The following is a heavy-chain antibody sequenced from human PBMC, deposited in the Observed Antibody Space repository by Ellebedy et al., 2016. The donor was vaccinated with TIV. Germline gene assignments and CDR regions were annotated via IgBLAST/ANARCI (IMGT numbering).Heavy chain of an antibody. V-gene: IGHV3-11*01. J-gene: IGHJ4*02. CDR3: ARATSGFDY. Sequence: GESLKISCAASGFTFSDYYMSWLRQAPGKGLEWVSSISSSGSTIYYEDSVKGRFTISRDNAKNSLYLQMNSLRAEDTAVYYCARATSGFDYWGQGALATVSS. CDR2: ISSSGSTI. CDR1: GFTFSDYY. D-gene: IGHD5-24*01.